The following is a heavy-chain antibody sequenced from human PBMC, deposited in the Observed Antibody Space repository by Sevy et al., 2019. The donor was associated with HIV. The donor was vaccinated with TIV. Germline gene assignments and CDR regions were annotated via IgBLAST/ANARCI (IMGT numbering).Heavy chain of an antibody. Sequence: GGSLRLSCAASGFTFSSYAMSWVRQAPGKGLEWVSAISGSGGSTYYANSVKGRFTISRDNSKNMLYLQMNSLTAEDTAVYYCAKGGHATMIVVVITTECYFDYWGQGTLVTVSS. CDR2: ISGSGGST. V-gene: IGHV3-23*01. D-gene: IGHD3-22*01. CDR1: GFTFSSYA. CDR3: AKGGHATMIVVVITTECYFDY. J-gene: IGHJ4*02.